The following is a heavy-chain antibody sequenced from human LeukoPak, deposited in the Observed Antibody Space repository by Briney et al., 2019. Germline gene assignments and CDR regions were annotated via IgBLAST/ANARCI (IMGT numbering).Heavy chain of an antibody. CDR1: GYSISSGYW. D-gene: IGHD4/OR15-4a*01. CDR2: VLHSGGT. J-gene: IGHJ4*02. CDR3: ARNADYCLDY. V-gene: IGHV4-4*02. Sequence: SETLSLTCVVSGYSISSGYWWSWVRQSPGKGLEWIGEVLHSGGTNYNPSLKSRVTISMDTSKNQFSLKLTSVTAADTAIYYCARNADYCLDYWGQGTLVTVSS.